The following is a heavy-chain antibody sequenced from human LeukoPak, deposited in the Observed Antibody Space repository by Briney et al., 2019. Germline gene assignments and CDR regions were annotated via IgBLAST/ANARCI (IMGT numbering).Heavy chain of an antibody. V-gene: IGHV4-59*01. CDR2: IYYSGST. CDR1: GGSISSYY. CDR3: ARETEDGFDY. J-gene: IGHJ4*02. Sequence: PSETLFLTCTVSGGSISSYYWSWIRQPPGKGLEWIGYIYYSGSTNYNPSLKSRVTFSVDTSKNQFSLKLSSVTAADTAVYYCARETEDGFDYWGQGTLVTVSS.